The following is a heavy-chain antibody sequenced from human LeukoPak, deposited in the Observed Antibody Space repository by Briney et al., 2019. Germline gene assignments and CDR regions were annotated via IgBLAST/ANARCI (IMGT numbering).Heavy chain of an antibody. Sequence: PGGSLRLSCAASGFTFDDYAMQWVRQAPGKGLEWVSAISGSGGSTYYADSVKGRFTISRDNSKNTLYLQMNSLRAEDTAVYYCANQLYGDYLAPDYWGQGTLVTVSS. CDR2: ISGSGGST. J-gene: IGHJ4*02. D-gene: IGHD4-17*01. CDR1: GFTFDDYA. CDR3: ANQLYGDYLAPDY. V-gene: IGHV3-23*01.